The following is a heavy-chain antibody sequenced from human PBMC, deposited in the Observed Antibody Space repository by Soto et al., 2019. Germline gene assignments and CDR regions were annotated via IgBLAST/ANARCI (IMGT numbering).Heavy chain of an antibody. D-gene: IGHD4-17*01. J-gene: IGHJ3*02. CDR3: AKDQEAGDYVRAFDI. V-gene: IGHV3-30*18. Sequence: VQLVESGGGVVQPGRSLRLSCAASGFTFSSYGMHWVRQAPGKGLEWVAVISYDGSNKYYADSVKGRFTISRDNSKNTLYLQMNSLRAEDTAVYYCAKDQEAGDYVRAFDIWGQGTMVTVSS. CDR2: ISYDGSNK. CDR1: GFTFSSYG.